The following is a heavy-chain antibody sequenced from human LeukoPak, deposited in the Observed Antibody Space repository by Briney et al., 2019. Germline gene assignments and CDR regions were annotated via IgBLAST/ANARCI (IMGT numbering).Heavy chain of an antibody. Sequence: ASVKVSCKASGYTFTSYGISWVRQAPGQGLEWMGWISAYNGNTNYAQKLQGGVTMTTDTSTSTAYMELRSLKSDDTAVYYCARDGRRWVGATTYSFDYWGQGTLVTVPS. J-gene: IGHJ4*02. V-gene: IGHV1-18*01. D-gene: IGHD1-26*01. CDR2: ISAYNGNT. CDR1: GYTFTSYG. CDR3: ARDGRRWVGATTYSFDY.